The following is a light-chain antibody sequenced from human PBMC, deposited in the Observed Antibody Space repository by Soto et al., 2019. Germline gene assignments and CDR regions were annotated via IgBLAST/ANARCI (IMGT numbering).Light chain of an antibody. V-gene: IGKV1-5*03. CDR2: KAS. J-gene: IGKJ1*01. CDR3: QQYISSSRT. Sequence: DIQITQTPSTLSASIGDRVTITCRASQSISTWLAWYQQKPGKTPNLLIYKASRLETGVPSRFSASGSGTEFTLTISSXQPDDFATYYCQQYISSSRTFGQGTKVDTK. CDR1: QSISTW.